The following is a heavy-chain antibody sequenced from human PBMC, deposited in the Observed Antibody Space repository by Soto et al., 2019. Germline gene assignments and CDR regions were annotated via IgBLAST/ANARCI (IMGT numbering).Heavy chain of an antibody. CDR2: ISYDGSNK. CDR1: GFTFSSYG. J-gene: IGHJ4*02. Sequence: GRSLRLSCAASGFTFSSYGMHWVRQAPGKGLEWVAVISYDGSNKYYADSVKGRFTISRDNSKNTLYLQMNSLRAEDTAVYYCAKDAYWGQGTLVTVSS. V-gene: IGHV3-30*18. CDR3: AKDAY.